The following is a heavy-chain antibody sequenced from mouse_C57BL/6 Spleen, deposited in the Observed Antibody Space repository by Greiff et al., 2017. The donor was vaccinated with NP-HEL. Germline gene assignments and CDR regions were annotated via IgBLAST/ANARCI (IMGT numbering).Heavy chain of an antibody. D-gene: IGHD4-1*01. CDR1: GFTFSSYT. V-gene: IGHV5-9*01. Sequence: EVQVVESGGGLVKPGGSLKLSCAASGFTFSSYTMSWVRQTPEKRLEWVATISGGGGNTYYPDSVKGRFTISRDNAKNTLYLQMSSLRSEDTALYYCARRLGMDYWGQGTSVTVSS. CDR3: ARRLGMDY. CDR2: ISGGGGNT. J-gene: IGHJ4*01.